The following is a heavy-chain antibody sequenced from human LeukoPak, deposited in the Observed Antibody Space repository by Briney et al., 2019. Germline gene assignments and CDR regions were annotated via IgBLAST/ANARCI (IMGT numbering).Heavy chain of an antibody. CDR3: ARVSSSGYYDVEYFFDY. D-gene: IGHD3-22*01. Sequence: PSQTLSLTCTVSGGSISSGGYYWSWIRHHPGKGLEWIGHIFYSGSTYYNPSLKSRITISVDTSKNQFSLKLGSVTAADTAVYYCARVSSSGYYDVEYFFDYWGQGTLVTVSS. CDR1: GGSISSGGYY. J-gene: IGHJ4*02. CDR2: IFYSGST. V-gene: IGHV4-31*03.